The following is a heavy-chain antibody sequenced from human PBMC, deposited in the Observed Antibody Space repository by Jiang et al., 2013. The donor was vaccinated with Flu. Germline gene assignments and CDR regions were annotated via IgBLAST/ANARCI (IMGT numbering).Heavy chain of an antibody. CDR3: ARDRGYCSGGSCYGMDV. Sequence: PGLVKPSGTLSLTCAVSGGSISSSNWWSWVRQPPGKGLEWIGEIYHSGSTNYNPSLKSRVTISVDKSKNQFSLKLSSVTAADTAVYYCARDRGYCSGGSCYGMDVWGQGTTVTVSS. CDR2: IYHSGST. V-gene: IGHV4-4*02. D-gene: IGHD2-15*01. J-gene: IGHJ6*02. CDR1: GGSISSSNW.